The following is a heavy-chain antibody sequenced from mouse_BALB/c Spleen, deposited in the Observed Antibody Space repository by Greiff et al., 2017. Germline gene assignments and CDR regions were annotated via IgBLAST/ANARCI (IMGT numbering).Heavy chain of an antibody. CDR3: TNPLCYRYDTAWFAY. V-gene: IGHV1-5*01. CDR2: IYPGNSDT. D-gene: IGHD2-14*01. J-gene: IGHJ3*01. CDR1: GYSFTSYW. Sequence: VQLQQSGTVLARPGASVKMSCKASGYSFTSYWMHWVKQRPGQGLEWIGAIYPGNSDTSYNQKFKGKAKLTAVTSASTAYMELSSLTNEDSAVYYCTNPLCYRYDTAWFAYWGQGTLVTVSA.